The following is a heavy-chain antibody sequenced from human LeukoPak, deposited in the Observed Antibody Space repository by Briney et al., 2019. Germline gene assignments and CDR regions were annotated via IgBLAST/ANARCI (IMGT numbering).Heavy chain of an antibody. CDR1: GFTFSDYY. CDR3: ARDQTWSYSSSSTYSEYFDY. Sequence: GGSLRLSCAASGFTFSDYYMSWIRQAPGKGLEWVSYIGSSGRTIYYADSVKGRFTISRDNSKNTLYLQMNSLRTEDTAVYYCARDQTWSYSSSSTYSEYFDYWGQGTLVTVSS. J-gene: IGHJ4*02. CDR2: IGSSGRTI. V-gene: IGHV3-11*04. D-gene: IGHD6-6*01.